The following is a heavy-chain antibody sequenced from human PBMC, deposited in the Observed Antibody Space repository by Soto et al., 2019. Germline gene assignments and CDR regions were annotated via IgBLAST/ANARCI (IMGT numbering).Heavy chain of an antibody. D-gene: IGHD1-26*01. V-gene: IGHV3-23*01. Sequence: PGGSLRLSFAASGFTFTSYAMSWVRLTPGKGLEWVSAISGSGSNTFYADSVRGRFTISRDNSKNTVFLQMNNLRAEDTAVYFCARDRATFDYWGQGTRVTVSS. CDR1: GFTFTSYA. J-gene: IGHJ4*02. CDR2: ISGSGSNT. CDR3: ARDRATFDY.